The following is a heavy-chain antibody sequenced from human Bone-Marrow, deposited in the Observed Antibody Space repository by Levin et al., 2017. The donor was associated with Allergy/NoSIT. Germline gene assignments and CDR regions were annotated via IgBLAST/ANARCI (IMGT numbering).Heavy chain of an antibody. V-gene: IGHV1-8*01. D-gene: IGHD2-2*01. CDR3: ARGLQVMSVVVPAAKNYYYYYGMDV. Sequence: ASVKVSCKASGYTFTSYDINWVRQATGQGLEWMGWMNPNSGNTGYAQKFQGRVTMTRNTSISTAYMELSSLRSEDTAVYYCARGLQVMSVVVPAAKNYYYYYGMDVWGQGTTVTVSS. CDR1: GYTFTSYD. J-gene: IGHJ6*02. CDR2: MNPNSGNT.